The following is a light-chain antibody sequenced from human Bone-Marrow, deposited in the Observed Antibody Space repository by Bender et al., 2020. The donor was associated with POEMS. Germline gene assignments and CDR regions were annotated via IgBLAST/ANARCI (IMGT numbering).Light chain of an antibody. Sequence: QPVLTQPPSASGTPGQRVTISCSGSSSNIGSNTVNWYQQVPGTAPKRLIYGNNERPSAVPDRFSGSRSGTSASLAISGLQSEDEADYYCAAWDDSLNGWGFGGGTKMTAL. J-gene: IGLJ3*02. CDR1: SSNIGSNT. CDR3: AAWDDSLNGWG. CDR2: GNN. V-gene: IGLV1-44*01.